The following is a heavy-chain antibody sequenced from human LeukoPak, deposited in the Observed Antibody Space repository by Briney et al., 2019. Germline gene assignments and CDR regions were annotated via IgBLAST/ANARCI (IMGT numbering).Heavy chain of an antibody. CDR3: ARALENYYGSGTYPDY. D-gene: IGHD3-10*01. Sequence: SETLSLTCTVSGGSISSYYWSWIRQPPGKGLEWIGYIYYSGSANYNPSLKSRVTISVGTSKNQFSLKLSSVTAADTAVYYCARALENYYGSGTYPDYWGQGTLVTVSS. J-gene: IGHJ4*02. V-gene: IGHV4-59*12. CDR1: GGSISSYY. CDR2: IYYSGSA.